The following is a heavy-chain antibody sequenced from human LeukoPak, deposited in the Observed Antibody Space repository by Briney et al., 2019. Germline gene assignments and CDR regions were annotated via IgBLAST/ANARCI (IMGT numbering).Heavy chain of an antibody. J-gene: IGHJ4*02. CDR2: IYYSGST. V-gene: IGHV4-59*01. CDR1: GGSISSYY. CDR3: ARASTYYYDSSGYYSLDY. Sequence: ASETLSLTCTVSGGSISSYYWSWIRQPPGKGLEWIGYIYYSGSTNYIPSLKSRVTISVDTSKNQFSLKLSSVTAADTAVYYCARASTYYYDSSGYYSLDYWGQGTLVTVSS. D-gene: IGHD3-22*01.